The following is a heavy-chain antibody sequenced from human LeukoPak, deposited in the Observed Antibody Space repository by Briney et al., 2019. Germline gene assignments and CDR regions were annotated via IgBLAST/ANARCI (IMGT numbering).Heavy chain of an antibody. CDR3: ARLDDREKFDS. D-gene: IGHD3-22*01. Sequence: SETLSLTCTVSGDSISRYYWSWIRQPPGKGLEWIGFIYSSVSTNYNPSLKSRVTISLDTSKSQFSLKLNSVTAADTAVYYCARLDDREKFDSWGQGTLVTVSP. CDR2: IYSSVST. CDR1: GDSISRYY. V-gene: IGHV4-4*09. J-gene: IGHJ4*02.